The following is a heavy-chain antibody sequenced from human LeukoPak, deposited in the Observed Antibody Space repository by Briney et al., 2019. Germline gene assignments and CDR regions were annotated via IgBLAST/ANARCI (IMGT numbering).Heavy chain of an antibody. CDR1: GFTVSTKY. J-gene: IGHJ4*02. D-gene: IGHD4-23*01. CDR2: IYTSGST. CDR3: ARDPYSSNSRPYYFDY. Sequence: PGGSLRLSCAASGFTVSTKYMNWIRQAPGKGLEWGSVIYTSGSTNYADSVKGRFTISRDNSMNTLYLQMNSLRAEDTAVYHCARDPYSSNSRPYYFDYWGQGTLVTVSS. V-gene: IGHV3-53*01.